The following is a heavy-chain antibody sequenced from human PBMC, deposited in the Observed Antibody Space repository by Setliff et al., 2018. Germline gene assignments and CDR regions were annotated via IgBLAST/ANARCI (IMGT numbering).Heavy chain of an antibody. CDR1: GGSISSYY. CDR2: IYYSGSA. J-gene: IGHJ6*03. V-gene: IGHV4-59*12. CDR3: AREQWLDPPGYYYMDV. D-gene: IGHD6-19*01. Sequence: SETLSLTCTVSGGSISSYYWSWIRQPPGKGLEWIGYIYYSGSANYNPSLKSRVTMSIDTSKNQFSLKLNSVTAADMAVYYCAREQWLDPPGYYYMDVWAKGTTVTVSS.